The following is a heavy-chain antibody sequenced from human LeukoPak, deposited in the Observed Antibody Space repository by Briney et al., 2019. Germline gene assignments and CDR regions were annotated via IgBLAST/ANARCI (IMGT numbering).Heavy chain of an antibody. J-gene: IGHJ4*02. V-gene: IGHV3-33*01. CDR1: GFSFGIYG. CDR3: ARDLMRGSYVDY. CDR2: IGHDGSFK. Sequence: PGGSLRLSCAASGFSFGIYGMHWVRQAPGKGLEWVAVIGHDGSFKESADAVKGRFTISRDNTKNTLYLHMNSLRAEDTAVYYCARDLMRGSYVDYWGQGSPVTVSS.